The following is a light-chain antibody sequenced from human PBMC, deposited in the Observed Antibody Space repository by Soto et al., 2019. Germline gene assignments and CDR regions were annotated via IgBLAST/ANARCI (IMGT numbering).Light chain of an antibody. Sequence: EIVMTQSPATLSVSPGERATLSCRASQSVTSNLAWYQQKPGQAPRLLLYGASTRATGIPARFGGSGSGTEFTLPISSLQSEDFAVYYCQHYNIWPYTFGQGTKLEIK. V-gene: IGKV3-15*01. J-gene: IGKJ2*01. CDR2: GAS. CDR3: QHYNIWPYT. CDR1: QSVTSN.